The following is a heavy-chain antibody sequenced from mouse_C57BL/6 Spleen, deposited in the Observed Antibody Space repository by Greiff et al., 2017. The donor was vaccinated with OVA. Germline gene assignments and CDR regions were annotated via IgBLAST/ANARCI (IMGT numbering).Heavy chain of an antibody. Sequence: VQLQQSGPELVKPGASVKISCKASGYTFTDYYMNWVKQSHGKSLEWIGDINPNNGGTSYNQKFKGKATLTVDKSSSTAYMELRSLTSEDSAVYYCARGDYYVGGYAMDYWGQGTSVTVSS. CDR2: INPNNGGT. CDR1: GYTFTDYY. D-gene: IGHD1-1*01. CDR3: ARGDYYVGGYAMDY. V-gene: IGHV1-26*01. J-gene: IGHJ4*01.